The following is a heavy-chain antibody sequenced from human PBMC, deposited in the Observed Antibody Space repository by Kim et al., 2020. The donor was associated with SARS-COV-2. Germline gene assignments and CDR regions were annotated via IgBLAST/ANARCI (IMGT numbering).Heavy chain of an antibody. V-gene: IGHV3-21*01. J-gene: IGHJ3*02. Sequence: GGSLRLSCAASGFTFSSYSMNWVRQAPGKGLEWVSSISSSSSYIYYADSVKGRFTISRDNAKNSLYLQMNSLRAEDTAVYYCARDLPAILTGYGQDFDAFDIWGQGTMVTVSS. CDR3: ARDLPAILTGYGQDFDAFDI. CDR2: ISSSSSYI. D-gene: IGHD3-9*01. CDR1: GFTFSSYS.